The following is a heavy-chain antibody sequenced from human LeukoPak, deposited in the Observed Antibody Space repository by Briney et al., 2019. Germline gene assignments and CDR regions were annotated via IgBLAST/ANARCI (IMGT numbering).Heavy chain of an antibody. V-gene: IGHV4-39*02. J-gene: IGHJ4*02. Sequence: SETLSLTCTVSGGSISSSSYYWGWIRQPPGKGLEWIGEIYYSGRTYQNPSLRSRVSMSVDTSKNHFSLELHSVTATDTAVYYCARGDDFWSGYDYWGQGTLVTVSS. CDR3: ARGDDFWSGYDY. CDR2: IYYSGRT. D-gene: IGHD3-3*01. CDR1: GGSISSSSYY.